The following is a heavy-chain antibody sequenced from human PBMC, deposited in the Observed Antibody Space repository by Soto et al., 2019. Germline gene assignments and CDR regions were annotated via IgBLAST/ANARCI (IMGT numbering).Heavy chain of an antibody. V-gene: IGHV3-23*01. Sequence: EVQLLESGGGLVQPGGSLRLSCAASGFTFSNYAMNWVRQAPGKGLEWVSVISGSGGSTYYADSVKGRFTISRDNSKNTVYLQMNSLRAEDTAVYYCARRSSSWYFDYWGQGTLVTVSS. J-gene: IGHJ4*02. CDR3: ARRSSSWYFDY. D-gene: IGHD6-13*01. CDR1: GFTFSNYA. CDR2: ISGSGGST.